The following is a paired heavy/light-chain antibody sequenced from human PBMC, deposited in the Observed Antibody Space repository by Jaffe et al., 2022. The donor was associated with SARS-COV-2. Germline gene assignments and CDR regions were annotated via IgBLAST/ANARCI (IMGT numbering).Heavy chain of an antibody. J-gene: IGHJ4*02. V-gene: IGHV3-23*04. CDR1: GFTFSDYA. D-gene: IGHD5-12*01. CDR3: AKDLRVNSGYHNFDY. CDR2: ISNGGGGR. Sequence: EVRLEESGGGLIQPGGSLRLSCVTSGFTFSDYAMSWVRQAPGKGLEWVSVISNGGGGRYYADSVKGRFAISRDNSKNTVYLQMNSLRVDDTALYYCAKDLRVNSGYHNFDYWGQGTLVTVSS.
Light chain of an antibody. Sequence: DIQMTQSPSTLSASVGDRVIITCRASQSITNWLAWYQQKPGKAPKLLIYKASNLQSGVPSRFSGSGSGTEFTLTISSLQPDDFATYYCQQYNDYPITFGQGSRLEIK. V-gene: IGKV1-5*03. CDR1: QSITNW. CDR3: QQYNDYPIT. J-gene: IGKJ5*01. CDR2: KAS.